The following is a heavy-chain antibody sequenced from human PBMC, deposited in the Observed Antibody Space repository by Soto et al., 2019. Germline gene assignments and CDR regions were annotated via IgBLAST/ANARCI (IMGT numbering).Heavy chain of an antibody. CDR3: ARQGFGPLHGLVDV. J-gene: IGHJ6*02. CDR2: VHHSWGS. D-gene: IGHD3-10*01. V-gene: IGHV4-59*08. Sequence: TLETLSLTCTVSGGSISSYYWSWFRQSPGKRMEWIGYVHHSWGSSYNPSLQSRVAISLDTSKSQFSLKVTSVTATDTAVYYCARQGFGPLHGLVDVWGQGTTVTVSS. CDR1: GGSISSYY.